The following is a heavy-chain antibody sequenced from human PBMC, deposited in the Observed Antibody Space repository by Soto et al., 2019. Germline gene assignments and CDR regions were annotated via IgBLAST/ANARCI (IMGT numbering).Heavy chain of an antibody. CDR2: IVVGSGNT. D-gene: IGHD6-13*01. J-gene: IGHJ4*02. V-gene: IGHV1-58*01. CDR1: GFTFTSSA. Sequence: SVEVSCKASGFTFTSSAVQWVRQARGQRLEWIGWIVVGSGNTNYAQKFQERVTITRDMSTSTAYMELSSLRSEDTAVYYCPAEGSIAAAGFNFDYWGQGTLVTVSS. CDR3: PAEGSIAAAGFNFDY.